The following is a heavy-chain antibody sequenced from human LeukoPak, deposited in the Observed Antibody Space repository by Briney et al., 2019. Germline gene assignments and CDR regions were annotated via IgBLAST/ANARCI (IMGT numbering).Heavy chain of an antibody. V-gene: IGHV1-46*01. CDR1: GYTFTSYY. CDR2: INPSGGST. D-gene: IGHD3-10*01. Sequence: ASVKVSCKASGYTFTSYYMHWVRQAPGQGLEWMGIINPSGGSTSYAQKFQGRVTMTRDMSTSTVSMELSSLRSEDTAVYYCARGAVRGVNYYYYMDVWGKGTTVTVSS. J-gene: IGHJ6*03. CDR3: ARGAVRGVNYYYYMDV.